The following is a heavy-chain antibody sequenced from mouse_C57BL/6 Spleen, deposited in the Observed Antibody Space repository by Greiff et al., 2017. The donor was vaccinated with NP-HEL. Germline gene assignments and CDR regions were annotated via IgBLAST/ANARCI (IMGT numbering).Heavy chain of an antibody. V-gene: IGHV2-2*01. CDR3: ARPGSSLRYAMDY. CDR2: IWSGGST. J-gene: IGHJ4*01. D-gene: IGHD1-1*01. CDR1: GFSLTSYG. Sequence: VQLQQSGPGLVQPSQSLSITCPVSGFSLTSYGVHWVRQSPGKGLEWLGVIWSGGSTDYNAAFISRLSISKDNSKSQVFFKMNSLQADDTAIYYCARPGSSLRYAMDYWGQGTSVTVSS.